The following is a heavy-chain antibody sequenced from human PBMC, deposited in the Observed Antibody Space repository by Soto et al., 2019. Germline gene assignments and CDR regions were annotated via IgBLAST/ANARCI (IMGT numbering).Heavy chain of an antibody. CDR1: GGTFNTYA. Sequence: QVRLVQSGAEMKKPGSSVKVSCQSSGGTFNTYAMNWVRQAPGQGPEGMGDISPMVGAAKYAQKFQGRVTITADESTATSHMQLSSLTSEDTALYFCAREDQVNTHGFVYWGQGTLVTVSS. D-gene: IGHD2-2*01. V-gene: IGHV1-69*19. CDR3: AREDQVNTHGFVY. CDR2: ISPMVGAA. J-gene: IGHJ4*02.